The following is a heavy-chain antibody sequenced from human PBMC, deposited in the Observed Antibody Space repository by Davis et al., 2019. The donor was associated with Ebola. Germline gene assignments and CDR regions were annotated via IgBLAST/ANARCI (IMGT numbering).Heavy chain of an antibody. CDR2: IWYDGSNK. CDR3: AREVDTDGMDV. Sequence: GESLKISCAASGFTFSSYGMHWVRQAPGKGLEWVAVIWYDGSNKYYADSVKGRFTISRDNAKNSLYLQMNSLRDEDTAVYYCAREVDTDGMDVWGQGTTVTVSS. CDR1: GFTFSSYG. V-gene: IGHV3-33*01. J-gene: IGHJ6*02. D-gene: IGHD5-18*01.